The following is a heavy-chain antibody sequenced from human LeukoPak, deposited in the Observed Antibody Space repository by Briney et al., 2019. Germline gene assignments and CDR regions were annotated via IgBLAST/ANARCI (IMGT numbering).Heavy chain of an antibody. CDR3: ASSIIWYQLTQRIWFDP. CDR2: INHSGST. J-gene: IGHJ5*02. Sequence: SETLSLTCTVSGGSISSSSYCWGWIRQPPGKGLEWIGEINHSGSTNYNPSLKSRVTISVDTSKNQFSLKLSSVTAADTAVYYCASSIIWYQLTQRIWFDPWGQGTLVTVSS. V-gene: IGHV4-39*07. CDR1: GGSISSSSYC. D-gene: IGHD2-2*01.